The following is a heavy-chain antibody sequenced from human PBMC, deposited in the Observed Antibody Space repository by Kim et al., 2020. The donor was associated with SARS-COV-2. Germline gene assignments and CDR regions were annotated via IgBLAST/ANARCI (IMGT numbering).Heavy chain of an antibody. CDR3: ATEDGQWEFDY. CDR1: GFTFSSTD. V-gene: IGHV3-30*04. D-gene: IGHD1-26*01. J-gene: IGHJ4*02. CDR2: ISNDGSHK. Sequence: GGSLRLSCAASGFTFSSTDIHWVRQAPGKGLEWVALISNDGSHKYYADSVKGQFTISRDNSKNTVYLQMNSLRAEDTAVYYCATEDGQWEFDYWGQGTLVTVSS.